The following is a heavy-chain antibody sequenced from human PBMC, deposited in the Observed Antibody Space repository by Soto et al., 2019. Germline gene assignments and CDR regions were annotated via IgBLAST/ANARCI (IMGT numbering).Heavy chain of an antibody. Sequence: QVQLVQSGAEVKKPGASVKISCKASGYTFTRYTMNWVRQAPGQRLEWMGWINPDNGNTKSSQKFQDRVIITRDTSPCTAYMHLSSLRAEDTAVYYFARGIATGQLDPWGQGTLVTASS. D-gene: IGHD2-15*01. CDR1: GYTFTRYT. J-gene: IGHJ5*02. CDR2: INPDNGNT. V-gene: IGHV1-3*01. CDR3: ARGIATGQLDP.